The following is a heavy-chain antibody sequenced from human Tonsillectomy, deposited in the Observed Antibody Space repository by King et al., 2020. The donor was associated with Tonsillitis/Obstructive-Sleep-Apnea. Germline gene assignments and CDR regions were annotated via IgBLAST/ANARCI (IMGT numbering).Heavy chain of an antibody. V-gene: IGHV1-46*01. Sequence: QLVQSGAEVKKPGASVKGSCKASGYTFTSYYMHWVRQAPGQGLEWMGIIDPSGGSTSYAQKFQGRVTMTRDTSTSTVYMELSSLRSEDTAVYYCARDGDIVVVAATLRYWGQGTLVTVSS. CDR1: GYTFTSYY. CDR2: IDPSGGST. D-gene: IGHD2-15*01. CDR3: ARDGDIVVVAATLRY. J-gene: IGHJ4*02.